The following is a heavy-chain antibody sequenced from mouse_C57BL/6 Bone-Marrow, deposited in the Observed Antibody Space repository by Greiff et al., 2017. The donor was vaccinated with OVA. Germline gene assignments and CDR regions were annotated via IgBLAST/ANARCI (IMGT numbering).Heavy chain of an antibody. V-gene: IGHV5-17*01. Sequence: EVKVVESGGGLVKPGGSLKLSCAASGFTFSDYGMHWVRQAPEKGLEWVAYISSGSSTIYYADTVKGRFTISRDNAKNTLFLQMTSLRSEDTAMYYCAREGGTPYWGQGTLVTVSA. CDR2: ISSGSSTI. J-gene: IGHJ3*01. CDR1: GFTFSDYG. D-gene: IGHD2-14*01. CDR3: AREGGTPY.